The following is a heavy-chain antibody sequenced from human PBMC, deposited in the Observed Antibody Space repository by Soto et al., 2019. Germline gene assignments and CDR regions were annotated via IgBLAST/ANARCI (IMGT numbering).Heavy chain of an antibody. CDR1: GFTFSSYA. D-gene: IGHD3-9*01. V-gene: IGHV3-23*01. CDR2: ISGSGGST. CDR3: AKAQDYDILTGYSSYNWFDP. J-gene: IGHJ5*02. Sequence: EVQLLESGGGLVQPGGSLRLSCAASGFTFSSYAMSWVRQAPGKGLEWVSAISGSGGSTYYADSVKGRFTISRDNSKNTLYLQMNSLRAEDKAVYYCAKAQDYDILTGYSSYNWFDPWGQGTLVTVSS.